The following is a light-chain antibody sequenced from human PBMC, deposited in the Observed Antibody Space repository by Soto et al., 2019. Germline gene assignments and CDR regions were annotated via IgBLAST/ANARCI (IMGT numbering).Light chain of an antibody. CDR1: SSDVGGYNY. CDR3: KSYAGSNTYV. J-gene: IGLJ1*01. CDR2: EVV. Sequence: ALTQPPSASGSPGQSVAISCTGTSSDVGGYNYVSWYQQHPGKAPKLMIYEVVQRPSGVPDRFSGSKSGNTAPLTVSGLQAADEADYFCKSYAGSNTYVFGSGTKVTVL. V-gene: IGLV2-8*01.